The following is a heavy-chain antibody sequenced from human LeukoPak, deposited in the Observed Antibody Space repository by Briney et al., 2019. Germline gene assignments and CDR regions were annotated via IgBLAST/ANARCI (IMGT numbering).Heavy chain of an antibody. Sequence: PSETLSLTCAVYGGSFSGYYWSWIRQPPGKGLEWIGEINHSGSTNYNPSLKSRVTISVDTSKNQFSLKLSSVTAADTAVYYCARVGYSSSWYPHDAFDIWGQGTMVTVSS. CDR3: ARVGYSSSWYPHDAFDI. V-gene: IGHV4-34*01. CDR1: GGSFSGYY. D-gene: IGHD6-13*01. CDR2: INHSGST. J-gene: IGHJ3*02.